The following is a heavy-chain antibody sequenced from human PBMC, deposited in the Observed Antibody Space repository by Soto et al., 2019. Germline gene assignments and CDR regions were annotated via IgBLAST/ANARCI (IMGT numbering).Heavy chain of an antibody. V-gene: IGHV3-30*03. CDR3: AVSPGLSDY. CDR1: GFTFSSYG. Sequence: PGGSLRLSCAASGFTFSSYGMHWVRQAPGKGLEWVAVISYDGSNKYYADSVKGRFTISRDNSKNTLYLQMNSLRAEDTAVYYCAVSPGLSDYWGQGTLVTVSS. J-gene: IGHJ4*02. CDR2: ISYDGSNK.